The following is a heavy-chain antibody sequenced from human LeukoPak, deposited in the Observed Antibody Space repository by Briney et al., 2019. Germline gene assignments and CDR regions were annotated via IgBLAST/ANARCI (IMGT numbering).Heavy chain of an antibody. V-gene: IGHV4-61*01. CDR3: ARVEEGYGAGRRENYYYYYMDV. Sequence: SETLSLTCTVSGGSISSCTYSWGWIRQPPGKGLEWIGYIHYSGSTNYNPSLKSRVTISEDTSKNQFSLKLSSVTAADTAVYYCARVEEGYGAGRRENYYYYYMDVWGKGTTVTISS. J-gene: IGHJ6*03. CDR2: IHYSGST. CDR1: GGSISSCTYS. D-gene: IGHD3-10*01.